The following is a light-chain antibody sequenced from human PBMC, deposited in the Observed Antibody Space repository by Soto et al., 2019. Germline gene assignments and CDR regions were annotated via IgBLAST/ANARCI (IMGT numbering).Light chain of an antibody. CDR2: KDS. CDR3: KSADSSGTYV. V-gene: IGLV3-25*02. CDR1: ALPKQY. J-gene: IGLJ1*01. Sequence: SYELTQPPSVSVSPGQTASITCSGDALPKQYAYWYQQKPGQAPVLVIYKDSERPSGIPERFSGSSSGTTVTLTISGVQAEDEADYYCKSADSSGTYVFGTGIKV.